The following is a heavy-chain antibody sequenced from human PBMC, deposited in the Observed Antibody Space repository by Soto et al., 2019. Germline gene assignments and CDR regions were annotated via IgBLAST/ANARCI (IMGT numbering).Heavy chain of an antibody. CDR1: GFTFSSYA. CDR3: AKVEGGDFWSGYLFDY. V-gene: IGHV3-23*01. Sequence: GGSLRLSCAASGFTFSSYAMSWVRQAPGKGLEWVSAISGSGGSTYYADSVKGRFTISRDNSKNTLYLQMNSLRAEDTAVYYCAKVEGGDFWSGYLFDYWGQGTLVTVSS. J-gene: IGHJ4*02. CDR2: ISGSGGST. D-gene: IGHD3-3*01.